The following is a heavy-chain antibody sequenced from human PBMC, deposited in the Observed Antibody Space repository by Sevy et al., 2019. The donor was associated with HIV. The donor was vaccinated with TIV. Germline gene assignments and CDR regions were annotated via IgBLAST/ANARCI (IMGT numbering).Heavy chain of an antibody. Sequence: GGSLRLSCAASGFTFSSYWMSWVRQAPGKGLEWVANIKQDGSEKYYVDSLKGRFTISRDNAKNSLYLQMNSLRAEDTAVYYCARARPGGAWYFFDCWGQGTLVTVSS. CDR2: IKQDGSEK. J-gene: IGHJ4*02. V-gene: IGHV3-7*03. D-gene: IGHD6-19*01. CDR3: ARARPGGAWYFFDC. CDR1: GFTFSSYW.